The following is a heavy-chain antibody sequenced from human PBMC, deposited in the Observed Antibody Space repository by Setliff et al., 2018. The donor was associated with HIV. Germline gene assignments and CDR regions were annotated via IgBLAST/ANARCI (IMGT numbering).Heavy chain of an antibody. CDR3: ARDPHYNDRSGYYSYFYFDY. CDR1: GGSFSDDY. D-gene: IGHD3-22*01. V-gene: IGHV4-34*01. J-gene: IGHJ4*02. Sequence: ETLSLTCAVYGGSFSDDYWSWIRQPPGRGMEWIGDIDHGGRTNYNPSLKSRVTISVDTSKNQFSLKLSSVTAADTAVYYCARDPHYNDRSGYYSYFYFDYWGQGTLVTVSS. CDR2: IDHGGRT.